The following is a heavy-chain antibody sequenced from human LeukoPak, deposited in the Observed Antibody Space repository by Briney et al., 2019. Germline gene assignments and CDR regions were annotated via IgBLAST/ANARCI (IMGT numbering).Heavy chain of an antibody. Sequence: SQTLSLTCTVSGGSISSGGYYWSWIRQPPGKGLEWIGYIYHSGSTYYNPSLKSRVTISVDRSKNQFSLKLSSVTAADTAVYYCARFVSSSAFSAYYFDYWGQGTLVTVSS. CDR3: ARFVSSSAFSAYYFDY. CDR2: IYHSGST. J-gene: IGHJ4*02. D-gene: IGHD6-6*01. CDR1: GGSISSGGYY. V-gene: IGHV4-30-2*01.